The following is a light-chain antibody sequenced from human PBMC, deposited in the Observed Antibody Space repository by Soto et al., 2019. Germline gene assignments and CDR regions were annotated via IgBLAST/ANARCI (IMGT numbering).Light chain of an antibody. V-gene: IGLV1-47*02. CDR2: NNN. CDR3: AAWDDSLYGVV. CDR1: SSNIGSNS. Sequence: QSVLTQPPSASGTPGQRVTMSCSGSSSNIGSNSVYWYQQLPGTAPKLLIYNNNHRPAGVPDRFSGSKSGTSGSLAISGLRSEDEADYFCAAWDDSLYGVVFGGGTKLTVL. J-gene: IGLJ2*01.